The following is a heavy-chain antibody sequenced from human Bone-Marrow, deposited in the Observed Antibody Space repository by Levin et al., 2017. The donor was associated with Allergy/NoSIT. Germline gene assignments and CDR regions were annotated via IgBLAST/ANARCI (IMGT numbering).Heavy chain of an antibody. CDR1: AFTFSAYG. CDR2: IWYDGSDR. Sequence: GGSLRLSCAASAFTFSAYGMHWVRQAPGRGLEWVAVIWYDGSDRYYADSVKGRFTISRDNSKNTLSLQMNSLSADDTAIYYCTRAGELDYADWFFDFWGRGTLVTVSS. V-gene: IGHV3-33*01. CDR3: TRAGELDYADWFFDF. D-gene: IGHD1-26*01. J-gene: IGHJ2*01.